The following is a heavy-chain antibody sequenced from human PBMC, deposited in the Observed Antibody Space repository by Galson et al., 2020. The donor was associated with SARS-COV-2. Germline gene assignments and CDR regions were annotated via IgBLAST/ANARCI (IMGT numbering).Heavy chain of an antibody. J-gene: IGHJ3*02. Sequence: GESLKIPRAAPGISFSSYGMNWVRQAPGKGLEWVAVIWYDGSQKYYAESVKGRFTVSRDNSKNTLYLQMDSLRADDPAVYYCAKPMVRGIRSNDAFDIWGQGTMVTVSS. D-gene: IGHD3-10*01. V-gene: IGHV3-33*06. CDR2: IWYDGSQK. CDR1: GISFSSYG. CDR3: AKPMVRGIRSNDAFDI.